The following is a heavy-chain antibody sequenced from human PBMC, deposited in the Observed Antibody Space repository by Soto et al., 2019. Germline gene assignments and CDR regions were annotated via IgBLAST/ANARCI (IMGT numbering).Heavy chain of an antibody. CDR3: ARGTTVTAPGAFDT. V-gene: IGHV1-69*13. CDR1: VGTFSSYA. D-gene: IGHD4-17*01. Sequence: SVKVSCKASVGTFSSYAIRWLRQAPGQGLEWMGGIIPIFGTANYAQKFQGRVTITADESTSTAYMELSSLRSEDTSVYYCARGTTVTAPGAFDTSGQGAMVTVTS. J-gene: IGHJ3*02. CDR2: IIPIFGTA.